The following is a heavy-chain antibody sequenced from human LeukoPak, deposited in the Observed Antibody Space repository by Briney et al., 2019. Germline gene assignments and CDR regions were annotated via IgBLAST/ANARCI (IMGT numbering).Heavy chain of an antibody. J-gene: IGHJ4*02. Sequence: SETLSLTCTVSGGSISSYYWSWIRQPPGKGLEWIGYIYYSGSTNYNPSLKSRVTISVDTSKNQFSLKLSSVTAADTAMYYCARHHGSGFDYWGQGTLVTVSS. CDR1: GGSISSYY. CDR3: ARHHGSGFDY. D-gene: IGHD6-19*01. V-gene: IGHV4-59*08. CDR2: IYYSGST.